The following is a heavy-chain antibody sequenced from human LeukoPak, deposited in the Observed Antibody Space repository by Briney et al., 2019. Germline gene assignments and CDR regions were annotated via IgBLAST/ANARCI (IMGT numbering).Heavy chain of an antibody. V-gene: IGHV1-69*13. CDR1: GGTFSSYA. CDR3: ARDSGIMGYSYGFGY. Sequence: ASVKVSCKASGGTFSSYAISWVRQAPGQGLEWVGGIIPIFGTANYAQKFQGRVTITADESTSTAYMELSSLRSEDTAVYYCARDSGIMGYSYGFGYWGQGTRVTVSS. J-gene: IGHJ4*02. CDR2: IIPIFGTA. D-gene: IGHD5-18*01.